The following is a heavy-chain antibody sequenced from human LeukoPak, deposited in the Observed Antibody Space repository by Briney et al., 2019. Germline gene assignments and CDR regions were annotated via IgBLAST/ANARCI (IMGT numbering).Heavy chain of an antibody. V-gene: IGHV3-21*01. CDR1: GFNFSDYN. CDR3: ARASPQWYFDY. CDR2: ISSSSSYI. Sequence: GGSLRLSCAASGFNFSDYNMNWVRQAPGKGLEWVSSISSSSSYIYYADSVKGRFTISRDNAKNSLYLQMNSLRAEDTAVYYCARASPQWYFDYWGQGTLVTVSS. D-gene: IGHD6-19*01. J-gene: IGHJ4*02.